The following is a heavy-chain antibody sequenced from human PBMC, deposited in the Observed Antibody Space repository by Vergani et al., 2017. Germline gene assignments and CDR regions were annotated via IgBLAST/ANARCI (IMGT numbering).Heavy chain of an antibody. CDR1: GGSFSGYY. V-gene: IGHV4-34*01. CDR3: ARDGYNYVGGAFDI. Sequence: QVQLQQWGAGLLKPSETLSLTCAVSGGSFSGYYWSWIRQPPGKGLEWIGEINHSGSTNYNPSLKSRVTISVDTSKNQFSLKLSSATAADTAVYYCARDGYNYVGGAFDIWGQGTMVTVSS. J-gene: IGHJ3*02. CDR2: INHSGST. D-gene: IGHD5-24*01.